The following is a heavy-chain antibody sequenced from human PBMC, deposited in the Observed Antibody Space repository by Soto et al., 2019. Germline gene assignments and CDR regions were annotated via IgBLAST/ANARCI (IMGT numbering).Heavy chain of an antibody. CDR2: IYYSGST. V-gene: IGHV4-59*01. Sequence: TETLYLTCTFLGGPILSNDCSWIRQPPGKGLEWIGYIYYSGSTNYNPSLKSRVTISVDTSKNQVSLKLSSVTAADTAVYYCARDGSGSYYNDAFDIWGQGTMGT. CDR3: ARDGSGSYYNDAFDI. CDR1: GGPILSND. D-gene: IGHD1-26*01. J-gene: IGHJ3*02.